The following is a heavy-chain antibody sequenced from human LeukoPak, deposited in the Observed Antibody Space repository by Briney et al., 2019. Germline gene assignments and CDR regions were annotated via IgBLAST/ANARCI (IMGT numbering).Heavy chain of an antibody. J-gene: IGHJ4*02. Sequence: PGGSLRLSCAASGFTFSNAWMSWVRQAPGKGLEWVGRIKSKTDGGTTDYAAPVKGRFTISRDDSKNTLYLQMNSLKTEDTAVYYCTTDLSVGGYYDYVWGSYRLADYFDYWGQGTLVTVSS. V-gene: IGHV3-15*01. D-gene: IGHD3-16*02. CDR1: GFTFSNAW. CDR2: IKSKTDGGTT. CDR3: TTDLSVGGYYDYVWGSYRLADYFDY.